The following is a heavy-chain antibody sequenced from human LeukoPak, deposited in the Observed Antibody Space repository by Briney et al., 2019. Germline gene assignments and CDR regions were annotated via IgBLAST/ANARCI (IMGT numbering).Heavy chain of an antibody. Sequence: GALRLSCAASGFTFSSYGMHWVRQAPGKGLEWVAVIWYDGSNKYYADSVKGRFTISRDNRKNTLYLQMNSLRAEDTAVYFWANGGVVFRVFLVGFQKGAYYLESGGRGARVPVSS. D-gene: IGHD3/OR15-3a*01. CDR2: IWYDGSNK. CDR3: ANGGVVFRVFLVGFQKGAYYLES. J-gene: IGHJ4*02. CDR1: GFTFSSYG. V-gene: IGHV3-33*06.